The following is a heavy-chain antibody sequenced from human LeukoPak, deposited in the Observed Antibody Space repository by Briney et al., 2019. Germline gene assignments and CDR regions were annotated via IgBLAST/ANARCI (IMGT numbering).Heavy chain of an antibody. CDR3: AIYPVVAATFDY. D-gene: IGHD2-15*01. J-gene: IGHJ4*02. Sequence: SETLSLTCTVSGGSISSSRFYWGWIRQPPGKGLEWIATIYYSGSTYYNPSLKSRVTISFDTSKNLFSLKLSSVTAADTAVYYCAIYPVVAATFDYWGQETLVTVSS. CDR1: GGSISSSRFY. V-gene: IGHV4-39*01. CDR2: IYYSGST.